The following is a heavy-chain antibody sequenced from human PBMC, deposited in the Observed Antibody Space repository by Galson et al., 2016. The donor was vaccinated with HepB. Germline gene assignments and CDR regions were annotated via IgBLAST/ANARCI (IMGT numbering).Heavy chain of an antibody. V-gene: IGHV3-23*01. CDR2: ITGSGGDT. D-gene: IGHD3-10*01. CDR3: AKDEFRGESGSHQGSYFGMNV. J-gene: IGHJ6*02. CDR1: GVAFTSYA. Sequence: SLRLSCAASGVAFTSYAMTWVRQVPGKGLEWVSSITGSGGDTYYEDSVKGRFRISRDNSTNTLYLQMNNVRAEDTAVYYCAKDEFRGESGSHQGSYFGMNVWGQGTTVTVSS.